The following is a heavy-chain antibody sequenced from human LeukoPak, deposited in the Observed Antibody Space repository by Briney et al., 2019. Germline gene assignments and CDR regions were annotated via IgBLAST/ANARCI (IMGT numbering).Heavy chain of an antibody. V-gene: IGHV4-34*01. D-gene: IGHD5-18*01. Sequence: SETLSLTCALYGGSFSGYYWSWIRQPPGKGLEWIGEINHSGSTNYNPSLKSRVTISVDTSKNQFSLKLSSVTAADTAVYYCARATDEVDTTHLGYWGQGTLVTVSS. CDR1: GGSFSGYY. J-gene: IGHJ4*02. CDR3: ARATDEVDTTHLGY. CDR2: INHSGST.